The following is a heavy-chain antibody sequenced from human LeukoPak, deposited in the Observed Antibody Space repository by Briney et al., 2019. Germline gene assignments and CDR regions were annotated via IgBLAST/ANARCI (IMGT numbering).Heavy chain of an antibody. Sequence: GGSLRLSCAASGFPFGNYDIHWVRQAPGKGLEWVAVISFDGSNKKYADSVKGRFTISRDNFKNTVSLQMNSLRAEDTAVYYRAKSITEDGLNIWGQGTLVTVSS. D-gene: IGHD2/OR15-2a*01. CDR3: AKSITEDGLNI. CDR1: GFPFGNYD. V-gene: IGHV3-30*18. J-gene: IGHJ4*02. CDR2: ISFDGSNK.